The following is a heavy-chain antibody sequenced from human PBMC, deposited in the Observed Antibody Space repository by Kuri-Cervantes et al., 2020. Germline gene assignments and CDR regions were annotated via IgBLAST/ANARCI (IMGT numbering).Heavy chain of an antibody. J-gene: IGHJ4*02. Sequence: GESLKISCAASGFTFSDYYMSWIRQAPGKGLEWVSAISDSGGRTYFADSVKGRFTISRDNSKNTLYLQMNSLRAEDTAVYYCAKDRGSGWYDFDYWGQGTLVTVSS. CDR3: AKDRGSGWYDFDY. CDR1: GFTFSDYY. CDR2: ISDSGGRT. V-gene: IGHV3-23*01. D-gene: IGHD6-19*01.